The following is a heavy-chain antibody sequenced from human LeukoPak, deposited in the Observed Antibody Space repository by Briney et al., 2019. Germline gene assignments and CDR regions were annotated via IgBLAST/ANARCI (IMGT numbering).Heavy chain of an antibody. CDR1: GGSISSGSYY. Sequence: PSETLSLTCTVSGGSISSGSYYWSWIRQPARKGLEWIGRIYTSGSTNYNPSLKSRVTISVDTSKNQFSLKLSSVTAADTAVYYCATDGSGSAGSYYYYYMDVWGKGTTVTISS. CDR2: IYTSGST. CDR3: ATDGSGSAGSYYYYYMDV. V-gene: IGHV4-61*02. J-gene: IGHJ6*03. D-gene: IGHD3-10*01.